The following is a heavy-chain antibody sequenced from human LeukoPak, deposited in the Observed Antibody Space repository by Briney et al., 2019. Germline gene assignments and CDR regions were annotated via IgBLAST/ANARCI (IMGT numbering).Heavy chain of an antibody. V-gene: IGHV1-46*01. J-gene: IGHJ5*02. CDR3: ARGQQLPLRKSNWFDP. D-gene: IGHD6-13*01. Sequence: GASVKVSCKASGYTFTSYYMHWVRQAPGQGLEWMGIINPSGGSTSYAQKFQGRVTITRDTSASTAYMELSSLRSEDTAVYYCARGQQLPLRKSNWFDPWGQGTLVTVSS. CDR2: INPSGGST. CDR1: GYTFTSYY.